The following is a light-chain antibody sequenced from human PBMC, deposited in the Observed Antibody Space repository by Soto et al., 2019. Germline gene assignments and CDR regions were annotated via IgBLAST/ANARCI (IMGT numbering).Light chain of an antibody. CDR3: CSYAGSSTVL. Sequence: QSVLTQPASVCGSPGQSITISCTGASSDVGSYNLVSWYQHHPGKAPKLLIFEASKRPSGVSNRFSGSKSGNTASLTISGLQAEDEADYYCCSYAGSSTVLFGGGTQLTVL. CDR1: SSDVGSYNL. V-gene: IGLV2-23*01. CDR2: EAS. J-gene: IGLJ2*01.